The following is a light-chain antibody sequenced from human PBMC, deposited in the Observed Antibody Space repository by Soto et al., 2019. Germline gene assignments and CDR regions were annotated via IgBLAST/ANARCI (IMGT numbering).Light chain of an antibody. J-gene: IGKJ1*01. CDR1: QSISSTF. CDR3: QQYHDTGT. CDR2: GAS. V-gene: IGKV3-20*01. Sequence: EIVLTQSPGTLSLSPGERATLSCRASQSISSTFLAWYQQKPGQAPRLLISGASSRATGIPDRFSGSGSGTDFTLTISRLEPEDFAVYYCQQYHDTGTFGQGTKV.